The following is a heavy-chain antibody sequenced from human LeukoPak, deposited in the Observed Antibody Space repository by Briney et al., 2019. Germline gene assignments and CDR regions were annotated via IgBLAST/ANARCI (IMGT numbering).Heavy chain of an antibody. V-gene: IGHV1-2*02. CDR1: GYTFNGYY. CDR3: ASGYDSSGYLTPNNWFDP. J-gene: IGHJ5*02. Sequence: ASVKVSCKASGYTFNGYYMHWVRQAPGQGPEWMGWINPNSGGTNYAQKFQGRVTMTRDTSISTAYMELSRLRSDDTAVYYCASGYDSSGYLTPNNWFDPWGQGTLVTVSS. CDR2: INPNSGGT. D-gene: IGHD3-22*01.